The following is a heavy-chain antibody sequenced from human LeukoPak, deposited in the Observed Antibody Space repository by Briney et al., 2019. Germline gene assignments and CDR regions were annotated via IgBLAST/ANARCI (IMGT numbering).Heavy chain of an antibody. V-gene: IGHV4-31*03. CDR3: ARDDPITGTPAY. CDR1: GGSISSGGYY. D-gene: IGHD1-20*01. Sequence: SQTLSLTCTVSGGSISSGGYYWSWIRQHPGKGLEWIGYIYYSGSTYYNPSLKSRVTISVDTSKNQFSLKLGSVTAADTAVYYCARDDPITGTPAYWGQGTLVTVSS. CDR2: IYYSGST. J-gene: IGHJ4*02.